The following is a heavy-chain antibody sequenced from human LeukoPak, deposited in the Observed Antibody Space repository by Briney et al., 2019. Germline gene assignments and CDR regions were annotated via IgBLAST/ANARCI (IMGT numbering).Heavy chain of an antibody. V-gene: IGHV3-23*01. CDR2: ISGSGGST. CDR3: AKDRIVGTIGRAFDI. Sequence: GGSLRLSCAASGFTLSNYWMHWVRQAPGKGLVWGSVISGSGGSTYYADSVKGRCTISRDNSKNTLYLQMNSLRAEDTAVYYCAKDRIVGTIGRAFDIWGQGTMVTVSS. CDR1: GFTLSNYW. D-gene: IGHD1-26*01. J-gene: IGHJ3*02.